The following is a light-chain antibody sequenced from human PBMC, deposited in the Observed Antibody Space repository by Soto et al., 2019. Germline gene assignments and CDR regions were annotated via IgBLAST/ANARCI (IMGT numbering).Light chain of an antibody. CDR3: SSYTSSDTLV. CDR1: SNDIGSFNY. Sequence: QSALTQPRSVSGSPGQSVTISCTGTSNDIGSFNYVSWYQQHPGKAPKLMISEVSNRPSGVSNRFSGSKSGNTASLTISGLQAEDEADYYCSSYTSSDTLVFGAGTKMTVL. V-gene: IGLV2-14*01. CDR2: EVS. J-gene: IGLJ2*01.